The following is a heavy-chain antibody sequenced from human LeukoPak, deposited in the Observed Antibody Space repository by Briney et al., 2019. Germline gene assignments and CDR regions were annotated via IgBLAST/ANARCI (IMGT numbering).Heavy chain of an antibody. J-gene: IGHJ4*02. CDR1: GGSISSNYF. D-gene: IGHD5-24*01. CDR3: VRVRRDGYNYVDY. V-gene: IGHV4-39*01. CDR2: IYYSGST. Sequence: SETLSLTCTVSGGSISSNYFWGWIRPPPGKGLEWIGSIYYSGSTYYNPSLKSRVTISEDTSKSQFSLKLSSVTAADTAVYYCVRVRRDGYNYVDYWGQGTLVTVSS.